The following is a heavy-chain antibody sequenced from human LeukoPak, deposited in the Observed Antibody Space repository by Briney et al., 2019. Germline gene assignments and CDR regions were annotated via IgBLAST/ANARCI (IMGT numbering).Heavy chain of an antibody. D-gene: IGHD6-13*01. J-gene: IGHJ5*02. CDR3: ATVGYSSSWYVRWFDP. CDR2: ISSSGSTI. CDR1: GFTFSSYE. Sequence: GGSLRLSCAASGFTFSSYEMNWVRQAPGKGLEWVSYISSSGSTIYYADSVKGRFTISRDNAKNSLYLQMNSLRAEDTAVYYCATVGYSSSWYVRWFDPWGQGTLVTVSS. V-gene: IGHV3-48*03.